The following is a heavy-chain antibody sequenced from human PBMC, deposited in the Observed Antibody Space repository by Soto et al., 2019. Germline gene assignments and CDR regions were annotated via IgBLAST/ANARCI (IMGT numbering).Heavy chain of an antibody. CDR2: IIPIFGTA. D-gene: IGHD3-22*01. V-gene: IGHV1-69*06. CDR3: ARSWGPKYYYDTCGFYYFDF. CDR1: RRGFSNYA. J-gene: IGHJ4*02. Sequence: SVTVHCTGSRRGFSNYAMSWGRAATGQGLEWMGGIIPIFGTANYAQKFQGRVTITADKSPSTAYMELSSLRSEDTAVYYCARSWGPKYYYDTCGFYYFDFWGQGTLVNLSS.